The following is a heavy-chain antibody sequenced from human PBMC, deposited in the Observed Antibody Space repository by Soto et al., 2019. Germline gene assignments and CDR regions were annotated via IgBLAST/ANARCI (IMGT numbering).Heavy chain of an antibody. V-gene: IGHV4-34*01. D-gene: IGHD2-15*01. CDR1: GGSFSGYY. J-gene: IGHJ4*02. CDR3: ARRSSDCSGGSCYSRLDY. CDR2: INHSGST. Sequence: SETLSLTCAVYGGSFSGYYWSWIRQPPGKGLEWIGEINHSGSTNYNPSLKSRVTISVDTSKNQFSLKLSSVTAADTAVYYCARRSSDCSGGSCYSRLDYWGQRTLVTVSS.